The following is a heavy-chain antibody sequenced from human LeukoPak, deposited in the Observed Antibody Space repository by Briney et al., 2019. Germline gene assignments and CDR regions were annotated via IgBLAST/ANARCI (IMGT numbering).Heavy chain of an antibody. CDR1: GFSFSSYT. J-gene: IGHJ4*02. V-gene: IGHV3-21*01. CDR3: ASQGGLDY. Sequence: GGSLRLSCAASGFSFSSYTKNWVRQAPGKGLEWVSSITSGSSYIYYADSVRGRFTISRDNAKSSLYLQMNSLRAEDTAVYYCASQGGLDYWGPGTLVTVSS. CDR2: ITSGSSYI. D-gene: IGHD2-15*01.